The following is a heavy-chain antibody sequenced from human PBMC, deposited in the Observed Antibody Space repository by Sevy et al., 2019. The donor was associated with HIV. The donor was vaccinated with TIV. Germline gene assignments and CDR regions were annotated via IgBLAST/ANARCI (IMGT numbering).Heavy chain of an antibody. CDR1: GITFNNYA. V-gene: IGHV3-23*01. Sequence: GGSLRLSCAASGITFNNYAMNWVRQAPGKGLDWVSTIFGSGGTTYYADSVKGRLTISRDNSKNTLYLQMNSLRTEDTALYYCAGGRFDSSGSFDAFDMWGQGTMVTVS. J-gene: IGHJ3*02. D-gene: IGHD3-22*01. CDR2: IFGSGGTT. CDR3: AGGRFDSSGSFDAFDM.